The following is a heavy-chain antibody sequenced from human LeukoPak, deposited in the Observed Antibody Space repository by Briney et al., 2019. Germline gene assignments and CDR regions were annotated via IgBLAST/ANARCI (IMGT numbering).Heavy chain of an antibody. CDR3: ASQRGYRRYYFDY. Sequence: GASVKVSCKASGYTFTSYGISWVRQAPGQGLEWMGWNNPNRSGTNYAQKFQGRVTMTRDTSISTAYMELSRLRSDETAVYYCASQRGYRRYYFDYWGQRTLVTVSS. CDR2: NNPNRSGT. J-gene: IGHJ4*02. CDR1: GYTFTSYG. D-gene: IGHD5-18*01. V-gene: IGHV1-2*02.